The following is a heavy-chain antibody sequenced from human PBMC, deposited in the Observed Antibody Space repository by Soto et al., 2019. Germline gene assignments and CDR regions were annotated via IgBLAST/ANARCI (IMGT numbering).Heavy chain of an antibody. CDR3: AKSGGFSGYDWRGYYYYVMDV. D-gene: IGHD5-12*01. V-gene: IGHV3-23*01. CDR1: GFSFSSYA. J-gene: IGHJ6*04. CDR2: IRDSGGNT. Sequence: EVQLLESGGGLKQPGESLRLSCAASGFSFSSYAMSWFRQAPGKGLEWVSGIRDSGGNTYYADSGKGRFTISRDNSKNAVYLQMNSLRAEDTAVYYCAKSGGFSGYDWRGYYYYVMDVWGEGSTVTVSS.